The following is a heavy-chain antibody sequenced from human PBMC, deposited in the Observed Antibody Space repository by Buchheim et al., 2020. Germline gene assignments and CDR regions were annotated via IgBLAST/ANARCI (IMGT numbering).Heavy chain of an antibody. V-gene: IGHV5-51*01. CDR1: GYSFTGAY. Sequence: EVQLVQSGAEVKRPGESLKISCQGSGYSFTGAYIAWVRQMPGKGLDWMGNIYPCYSYTAYNPSFQGQVTMSFDKSIRTAYLQWYSLKASDSAVYYCARRVRDSSGYNFDFWGQGTL. CDR2: IYPCYSYT. CDR3: ARRVRDSSGYNFDF. J-gene: IGHJ4*02. D-gene: IGHD5-18*01.